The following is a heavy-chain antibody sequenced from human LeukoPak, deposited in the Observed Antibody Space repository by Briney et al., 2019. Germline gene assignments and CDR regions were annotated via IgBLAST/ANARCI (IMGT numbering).Heavy chain of an antibody. CDR2: IYTSGST. CDR1: GGSVSSYY. D-gene: IGHD2-21*02. CDR3: AKTDHYYYFMDV. Sequence: SETLSLTCTVSGGSVSSYYWSCIRQPPGKQLEWVGYIYTSGSTYYNPSLKSRVTISVDTSKNQFSLRLSSVTAADTALYYCAKTDHYYYFMDVWGKGTTVTVSS. V-gene: IGHV4-4*09. J-gene: IGHJ6*03.